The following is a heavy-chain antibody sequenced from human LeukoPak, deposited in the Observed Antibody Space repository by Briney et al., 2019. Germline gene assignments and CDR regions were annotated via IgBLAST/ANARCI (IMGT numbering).Heavy chain of an antibody. CDR2: ISSNGGST. V-gene: IGHV3-64*01. Sequence: GGSLRLSCAASGFTFSSYAMHWVRQAPGKGLEYVSAISSNGGSTYYANSVKGRFTISRDNSKNTLYLQMGSLRAEDMAVYYCARVARSGYYLYYFDYWGQGTLVTVSS. CDR3: ARVARSGYYLYYFDY. CDR1: GFTFSSYA. D-gene: IGHD3-22*01. J-gene: IGHJ4*02.